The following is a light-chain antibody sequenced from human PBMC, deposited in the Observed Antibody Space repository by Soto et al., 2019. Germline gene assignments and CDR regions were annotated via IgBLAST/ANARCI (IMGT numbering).Light chain of an antibody. J-gene: IGKJ1*01. CDR3: QQSYSTPRT. Sequence: DIQMTQSPSSLSASLGDRVTITCRASQSISTYLNWYQQKPGKAPKVLIYAASSLQSGVPSRFSGSGSGTDFTLTISSLQPEDFAAYYCQQSYSTPRTFGQGTKV. CDR1: QSISTY. V-gene: IGKV1-39*01. CDR2: AAS.